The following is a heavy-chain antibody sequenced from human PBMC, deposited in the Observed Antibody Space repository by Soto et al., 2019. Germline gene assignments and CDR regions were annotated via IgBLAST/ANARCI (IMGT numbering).Heavy chain of an antibody. CDR3: ARSVAVPGAHIDY. D-gene: IGHD6-19*01. CDR2: VYYTGST. V-gene: IGHV4-59*02. Sequence: SGTLAITSVVSGGSVNGSYWSWIRHSPGKGLEWLGYVYYTGSTNYSPSLRSRVSISVDTSKNEFSLRLSSVTAADTAVYFCARSVAVPGAHIDYWGQGTQVTVSS. J-gene: IGHJ4*02. CDR1: GGSVNGSY.